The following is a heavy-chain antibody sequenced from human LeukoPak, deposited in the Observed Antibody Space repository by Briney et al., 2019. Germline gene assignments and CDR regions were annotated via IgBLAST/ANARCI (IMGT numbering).Heavy chain of an antibody. CDR1: GDSVSNNGAA. D-gene: IGHD1-1*01. CDR3: ARGPPNDQSFDL. Sequence: SQTLSLTCAISGDSVSNNGAAWNWIRQSPSRGFEWLGRTYYRSTWFYDYAVSLKSRITINPDTSKNQFSLHLKSVTPEDTAMYYCARGPPNDQSFDLWGQGTLVSVSS. V-gene: IGHV6-1*01. CDR2: TYYRSTWFY. J-gene: IGHJ5*02.